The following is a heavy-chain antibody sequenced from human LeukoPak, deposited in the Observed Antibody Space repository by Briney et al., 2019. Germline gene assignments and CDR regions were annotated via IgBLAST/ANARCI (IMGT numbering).Heavy chain of an antibody. CDR3: ARHDYSSYYYYMDV. Sequence: SQTLSLTCNVSGGSMSSGIYYWSWIRQPAGKGLEWIGRIYNSGSTNYNPSLKSRLTMSVDTPENQFSLKLSSVTAADTAVYYCARHDYSSYYYYMDVWGKGTTVTVSS. D-gene: IGHD4-11*01. CDR1: GGSMSSGIYY. CDR2: IYNSGST. J-gene: IGHJ6*03. V-gene: IGHV4-61*02.